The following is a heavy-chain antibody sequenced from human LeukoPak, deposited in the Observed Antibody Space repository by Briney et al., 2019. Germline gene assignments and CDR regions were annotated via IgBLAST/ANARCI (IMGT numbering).Heavy chain of an antibody. V-gene: IGHV3-21*01. Sequence: GGSLRLSCAASGFTFSSYGMNWVRQAPGKGLEWVSSISSSSSYIYYADSVKGRFTISRDNAKNSLYLQVNSLRAEDTAVYYCARDDSVGVFDYWGQGTLVTVSS. CDR1: GFTFSSYG. D-gene: IGHD2-21*01. CDR2: ISSSSSYI. J-gene: IGHJ4*02. CDR3: ARDDSVGVFDY.